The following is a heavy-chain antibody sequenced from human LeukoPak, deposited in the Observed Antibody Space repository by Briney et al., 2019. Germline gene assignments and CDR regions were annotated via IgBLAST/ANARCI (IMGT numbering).Heavy chain of an antibody. CDR2: IYYSGST. J-gene: IGHJ3*02. CDR1: GGSISSGDYY. Sequence: SETLSLTCTVSGGSISSGDYYWSWIRQPPGKGLEWIGYIYYSGSTYYNPSLKSRVTISVDTSKNQFSLKLSSVTAADTAVYYCARETGDKYCGGDCPYAFDIWGQGTMVTVSS. CDR3: ARETGDKYCGGDCPYAFDI. V-gene: IGHV4-30-4*01. D-gene: IGHD2-21*02.